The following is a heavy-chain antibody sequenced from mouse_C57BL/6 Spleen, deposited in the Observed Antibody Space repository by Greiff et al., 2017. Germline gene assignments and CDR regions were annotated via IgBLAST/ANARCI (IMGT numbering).Heavy chain of an antibody. J-gene: IGHJ4*01. CDR2: IDPSDSET. CDR3: ARFKGDYYYAMDY. Sequence: VQLQQPGAELVRPGSSVKLSCKASGYTFTSYWMHWVKQRPIQGLEWIGNIDPSDSETHYNQKFKDKATLTVDKSSSTAYMQLSILTSEDSAVYYCARFKGDYYYAMDYWGQGTSVTVSS. V-gene: IGHV1-52*01. CDR1: GYTFTSYW.